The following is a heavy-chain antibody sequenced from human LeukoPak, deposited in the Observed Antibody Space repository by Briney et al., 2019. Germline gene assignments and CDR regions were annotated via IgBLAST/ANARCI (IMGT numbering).Heavy chain of an antibody. CDR3: AQEIGYCSGGICYSLEYFLN. V-gene: IGHV3-23*01. Sequence: GGSLRLSCAASGFTFSTYAMTWDRQAPGKGLEWVSTISGSGGSTYFAASVKGRFTISRDNAKNTFYLEMNSLRVEDTAIYYCAQEIGYCSGGICYSLEYFLNWGQGTLVIVSS. D-gene: IGHD2-15*01. CDR2: ISGSGGST. CDR1: GFTFSTYA. J-gene: IGHJ1*01.